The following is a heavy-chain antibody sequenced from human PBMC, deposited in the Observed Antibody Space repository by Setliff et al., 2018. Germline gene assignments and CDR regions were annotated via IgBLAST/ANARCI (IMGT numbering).Heavy chain of an antibody. CDR3: TRAFYCGRKCYRGFDY. J-gene: IGHJ4*02. V-gene: IGHV3-74*01. D-gene: IGHD2-21*01. Sequence: PGGSLRLSCATSGFTFSGNYMHWVRQAPGKGLVWVSRINTDDGTTNYADSVQGRFTIFRDNAQNTVYMELNSLRVDDTAVYFCTRAFYCGRKCYRGFDYWGQGTLVTVSS. CDR2: INTDDGTT. CDR1: GFTFSGNY.